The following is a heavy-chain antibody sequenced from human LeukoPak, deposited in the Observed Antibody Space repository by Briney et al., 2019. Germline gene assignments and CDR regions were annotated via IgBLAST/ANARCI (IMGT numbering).Heavy chain of an antibody. CDR2: IYYIGST. J-gene: IGHJ4*02. CDR3: ARTGYRSSTSCYPFDY. CDR1: GYSISSGYH. Sequence: SETLSLTCSVSGYSISSGYHWGWIRQPPGKGLEWIGYIYYIGSTNYNPSLRSRVTISVDTSKNQFSLRLSSVTAADTAVYYCARTGYRSSTSCYPFDYWGQGTLVTVSS. V-gene: IGHV4-61*01. D-gene: IGHD2-2*01.